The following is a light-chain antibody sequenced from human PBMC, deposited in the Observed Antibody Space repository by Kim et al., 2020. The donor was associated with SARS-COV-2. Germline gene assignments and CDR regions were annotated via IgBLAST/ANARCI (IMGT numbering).Light chain of an antibody. CDR1: QNLRQRKVYIY. CDR2: GGS. V-gene: IGKV2-28*01. Sequence: PASLSCMSSQNLRQRKVYIYLDWYMQTPGQSPQLLIYGGSDRASGVPDRFSGRGSGTDFTLKISRVEAEDVGVYYCMQTLQSPPTFGQGTKVDIK. J-gene: IGKJ1*01. CDR3: MQTLQSPPT.